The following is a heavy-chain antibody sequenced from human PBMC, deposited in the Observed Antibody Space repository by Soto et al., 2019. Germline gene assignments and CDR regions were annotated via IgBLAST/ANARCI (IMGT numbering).Heavy chain of an antibody. Sequence: EVQLLESGGGLVQPGGSLRLSCAASGFTFSSYALGWVRQAPGRGLECVSAISGSGVSTFYADSVKGRFTISRDTSKNTLYLQMKTLTAEDTAVYYCAKDHRIWGRIVEYMDVWGQGTTVTVSS. CDR1: GFTFSSYA. D-gene: IGHD3-10*01. V-gene: IGHV3-23*01. J-gene: IGHJ6*02. CDR2: ISGSGVST. CDR3: AKDHRIWGRIVEYMDV.